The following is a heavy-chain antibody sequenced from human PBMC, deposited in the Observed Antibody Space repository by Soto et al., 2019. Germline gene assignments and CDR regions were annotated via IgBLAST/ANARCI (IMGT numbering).Heavy chain of an antibody. CDR1: EFSLSTSGMR. V-gene: IGHV2-70*04. CDR3: ARSRERDVLYFDY. Sequence: GPTVGNATQTLRLTCTFSEFSLSTSGMRVTWIRQHPGKALEWLARIDCDDDKFYSTSLKTRLTISKDTSKNQVVLTMTNTDAVVDTATYYCARSRERDVLYFDYWGQVILVNVSS. CDR2: IDCDDDK. J-gene: IGHJ4*02.